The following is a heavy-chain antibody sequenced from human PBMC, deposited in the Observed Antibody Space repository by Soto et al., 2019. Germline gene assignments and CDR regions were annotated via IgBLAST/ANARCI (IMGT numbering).Heavy chain of an antibody. CDR1: GGTFSSYA. CDR3: ASSKVVVTATPYYFDY. V-gene: IGHV1-69*13. CDR2: IIPIFGTA. J-gene: IGHJ4*02. Sequence: SVKVSCKASGGTFSSYAISWVRQAPGQGLEWMGGIIPIFGTANYAQKFQGRVTITADESTSTAYMELSSLRSEDTAVYYCASSKVVVTATPYYFDYWGQGTLVTVSS. D-gene: IGHD2-21*02.